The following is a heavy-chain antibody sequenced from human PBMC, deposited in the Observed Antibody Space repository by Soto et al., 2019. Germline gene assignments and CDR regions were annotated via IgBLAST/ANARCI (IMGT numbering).Heavy chain of an antibody. Sequence: QVQLQESGPGLVKPSGTLSLTCAVSGGSISSSNWWSWVRQPPGKGLEWIGEIYHSGSTNYNPSLKRRVTIAVDKSKNQFSLKLSSVTAADTAGYYCARVAVAGTRFDYWGQGTLVTVSS. D-gene: IGHD6-19*01. CDR1: GGSISSSNW. J-gene: IGHJ4*02. CDR3: ARVAVAGTRFDY. V-gene: IGHV4-4*02. CDR2: IYHSGST.